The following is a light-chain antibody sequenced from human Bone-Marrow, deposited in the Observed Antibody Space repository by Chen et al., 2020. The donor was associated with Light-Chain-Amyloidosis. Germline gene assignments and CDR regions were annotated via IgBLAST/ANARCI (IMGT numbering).Light chain of an antibody. CDR1: QSVLTSSKNKNY. CDR3: QQYFSTPRT. Sequence: DIVMTQSPDSLAVSLGERVTINCKSSQSVLTSSKNKNYLAWYQQKPGQPPKLLIYWASTRESGVPDRFSGSGSGTDFTLTISSLQAEDVAVYYCQQYFSTPRTFGQGTKLEIK. V-gene: IGKV4-1*01. J-gene: IGKJ2*01. CDR2: WAS.